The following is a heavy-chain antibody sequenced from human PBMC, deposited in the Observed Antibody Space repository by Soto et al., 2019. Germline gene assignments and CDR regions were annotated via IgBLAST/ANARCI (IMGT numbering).Heavy chain of an antibody. V-gene: IGHV3-33*08. J-gene: IGHJ4*02. CDR3: ARDFEEQLAETTFDY. CDR2: IWYDGSEK. CDR1: GFNFRTYG. D-gene: IGHD6-13*01. Sequence: QVQLVESGGGVVQPGRSLRLSCAASGFNFRTYGMHWVRQAPGKGPEWVALIWYDGSEKYYADSVKGRFTISRDNSKNTLYLQMNSLRAEDTAVYYGARDFEEQLAETTFDYWGQGTPVTVSS.